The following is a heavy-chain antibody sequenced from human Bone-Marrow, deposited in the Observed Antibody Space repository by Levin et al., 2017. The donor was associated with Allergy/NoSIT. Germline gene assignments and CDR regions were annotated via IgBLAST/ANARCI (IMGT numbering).Heavy chain of an antibody. CDR1: GGSISRSGYF. CDR2: IYYSGNT. J-gene: IGHJ5*02. Sequence: SETLSLTCTVSGGSISRSGYFWGWIRQPPGKGLEWIGSIYYSGNTYYNPSLKSRVTISMDTSKNQFSLKLTSVTAADTAVYFCARDAPYVSGSYYNWFDPWGQGTLVTVSS. V-gene: IGHV4-39*07. CDR3: ARDAPYVSGSYYNWFDP. D-gene: IGHD3-10*01.